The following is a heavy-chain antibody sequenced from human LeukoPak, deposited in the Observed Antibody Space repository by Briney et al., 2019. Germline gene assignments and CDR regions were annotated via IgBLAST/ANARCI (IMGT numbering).Heavy chain of an antibody. CDR1: GGSISTFY. J-gene: IGHJ2*01. D-gene: IGHD1/OR15-1a*01. CDR2: IYYSGTT. V-gene: IGHV4-59*01. Sequence: SETLSLTCTVSGGSISTFYWSWLRQPPGKGLEWIGYIYYSGTTKYNPSLKSRVSILLDTSKSQFSLNLSSVTAADTAMYYCARGTVIGTSHWYFDLWGRGTLVTVSS. CDR3: ARGTVIGTSHWYFDL.